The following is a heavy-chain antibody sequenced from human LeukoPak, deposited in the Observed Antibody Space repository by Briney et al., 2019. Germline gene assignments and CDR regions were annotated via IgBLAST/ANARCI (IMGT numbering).Heavy chain of an antibody. CDR2: ISYDGSNK. CDR3: AKATLRYWSSNSCYRLDY. J-gene: IGHJ4*02. Sequence: GRSLRLSCAASGFTFSSYIMHSVPQAPGKGLEWVAVISYDGSNKYYADSVKGRFTISRDNSKNTLYLQMNSLRAEDTAVYYCAKATLRYWSSNSCYRLDYWGQGTLVTVSS. V-gene: IGHV3-30*18. CDR1: GFTFSSYI. D-gene: IGHD2-2*01.